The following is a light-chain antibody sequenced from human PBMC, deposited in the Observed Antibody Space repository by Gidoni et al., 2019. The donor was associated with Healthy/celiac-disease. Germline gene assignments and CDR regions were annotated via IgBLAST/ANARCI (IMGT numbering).Light chain of an antibody. CDR3: QAWGSSTVV. CDR2: QYS. CDR1: KLGDKY. J-gene: IGLJ2*01. V-gene: IGLV3-1*01. Sequence: SYELTQPPSVYVSPGQTASITCPGDKLGDKYACWYQQKPGQSPVLVIYQYSKRPSGIPERFSGSNSGNTATLTISGTQAMDEADYYCQAWGSSTVVFGGGTKLTVL.